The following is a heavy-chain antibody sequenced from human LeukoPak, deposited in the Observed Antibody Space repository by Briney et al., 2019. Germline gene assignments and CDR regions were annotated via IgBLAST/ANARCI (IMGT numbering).Heavy chain of an antibody. CDR1: GGSISSGSYY. D-gene: IGHD6-13*01. CDR2: IYTSGST. Sequence: SQTLSLTCTVSGGSISSGSYYWSWIRQPAGKGLEWIGRIYTSGSTNYNPSLKSRVTISVDTSKNQFSLKLSSVTAADTAVYYCAREGQQLVSDPWGQGTLVTVSS. V-gene: IGHV4-61*02. J-gene: IGHJ5*02. CDR3: AREGQQLVSDP.